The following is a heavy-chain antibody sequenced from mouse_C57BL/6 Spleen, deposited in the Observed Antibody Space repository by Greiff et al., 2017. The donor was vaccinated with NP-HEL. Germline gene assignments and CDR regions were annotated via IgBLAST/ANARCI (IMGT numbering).Heavy chain of an antibody. Sequence: QVQLQQPGAELVMPGASVKLSCKASGYTFTSYWMHWVKQRPGQGLEWIGEIDPSDSYTNSNQKFKGKSTLTVDKSSSTAYMQLSSLTSEDSAGDYLARGGEGYAMDYWGQGTSVTVSS. CDR2: IDPSDSYT. CDR1: GYTFTSYW. CDR3: ARGGEGYAMDY. J-gene: IGHJ4*01. V-gene: IGHV1-69*01.